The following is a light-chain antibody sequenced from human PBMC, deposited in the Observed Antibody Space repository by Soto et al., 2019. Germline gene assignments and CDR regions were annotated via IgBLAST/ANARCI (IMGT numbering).Light chain of an antibody. CDR1: QSVRSNY. J-gene: IGKJ1*01. CDR3: QQYSSSPRT. CDR2: GAS. V-gene: IGKV3-20*01. Sequence: EIVLTPSPGTLSLSPVARATLSCRASQSVRSNYLAWYQQKPGQAPRLLIYGASSRATGIPDRFSGTGSGTDFTLTISTLEPEDFAVYYCQQYSSSPRTFGQGTKVDIK.